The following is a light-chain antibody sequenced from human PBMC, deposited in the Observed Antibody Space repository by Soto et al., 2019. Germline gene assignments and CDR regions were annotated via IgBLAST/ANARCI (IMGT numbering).Light chain of an antibody. J-gene: IGKJ1*01. CDR2: VAS. CDR3: QLYSLYSPWT. Sequence: DIQMTQSPSTLSASVGDRVTITCRASQNINMWLAWYQQKPGKAPKLLIYVASSLQSGVPSRFGGSGSGTYFTLTITSLLPDDCATYYCQLYSLYSPWTFGQGTKVEI. CDR1: QNINMW. V-gene: IGKV1-5*01.